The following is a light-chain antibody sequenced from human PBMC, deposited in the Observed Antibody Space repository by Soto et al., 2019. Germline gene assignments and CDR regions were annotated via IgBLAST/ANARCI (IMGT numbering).Light chain of an antibody. Sequence: EIMLTQSPGTLSLSPGERASLSCRASQSVISTYLAWYQHKPGQAPRLLIYGTSNRAAGVPDRFRGSGSGTDFTLTISRLEPEDFAVYYCLRYANSPSRGFAFGPGTKVDIK. CDR2: GTS. CDR3: LRYANSPSRGFA. V-gene: IGKV3-20*01. J-gene: IGKJ3*01. CDR1: QSVISTY.